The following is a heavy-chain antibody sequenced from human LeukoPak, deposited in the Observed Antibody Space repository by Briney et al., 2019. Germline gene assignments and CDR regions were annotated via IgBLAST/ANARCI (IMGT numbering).Heavy chain of an antibody. D-gene: IGHD2-15*01. J-gene: IGHJ6*03. CDR1: AFTFSTYD. CDR2: IGPAGDT. V-gene: IGHV3-13*01. Sequence: GGSLRLSCAGSAFTFSTYDFHWVRQATGKGLEWVSAIGPAGDTYYAGSVKGRFTISRENAKNSLYPQMNSLRAGDTAVYYCARDRCSAGRCYMDVWGQGTTVTVSS. CDR3: ARDRCSAGRCYMDV.